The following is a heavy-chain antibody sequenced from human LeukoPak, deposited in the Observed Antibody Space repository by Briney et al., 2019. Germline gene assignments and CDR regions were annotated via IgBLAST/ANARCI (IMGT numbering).Heavy chain of an antibody. J-gene: IGHJ3*02. CDR1: GDSISSGDYY. CDR2: IYYSGST. Sequence: SETLSLTCTVSGDSISSGDYYWSWIRQPPGKGLEWIGYIYYSGSTYYNPSLKSRVTISVDTSKNQFSLKLSSVTAADTAVYYCARRQAHMDTIFGVVIKGQGNAFDIWGQGTMVTVSS. CDR3: ARRQAHMDTIFGVVIKGQGNAFDI. D-gene: IGHD3-3*01. V-gene: IGHV4-30-4*01.